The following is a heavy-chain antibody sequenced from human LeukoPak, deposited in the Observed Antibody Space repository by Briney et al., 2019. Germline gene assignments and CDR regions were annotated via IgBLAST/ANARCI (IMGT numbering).Heavy chain of an antibody. CDR3: ARILLRYCSITSCSFGF. Sequence: ASVKVSCKASGYTFTSYAMHWVRQAPGQRFEWMGWINAGNGNTKYSQKFQGRVTITRDTSASTAYMELSSLRSEDTAVYYCARILLRYCSITSCSFGFWGQGTLVTVSS. D-gene: IGHD2-2*01. J-gene: IGHJ5*01. CDR1: GYTFTSYA. V-gene: IGHV1-3*01. CDR2: INAGNGNT.